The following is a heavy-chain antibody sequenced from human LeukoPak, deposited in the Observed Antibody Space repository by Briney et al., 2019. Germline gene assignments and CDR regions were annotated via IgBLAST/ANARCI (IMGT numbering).Heavy chain of an antibody. D-gene: IGHD3-10*01. V-gene: IGHV4-59*01. CDR1: GGSISSYY. J-gene: IGHJ5*02. CDR2: IYYSGST. Sequence: SETLSLTCTVSGGSISSYYWSWIRQPPGKGLEWIGYIYYSGSTNYNPSLKSRVTIPVDTSKNQFSLKLSSVTAADTAVYYCARSGLWFGELFGWFDPWGQGTLVTVSS. CDR3: ARSGLWFGELFGWFDP.